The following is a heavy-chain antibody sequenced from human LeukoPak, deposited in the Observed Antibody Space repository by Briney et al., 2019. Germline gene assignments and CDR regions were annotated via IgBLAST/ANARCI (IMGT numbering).Heavy chain of an antibody. V-gene: IGHV1-8*01. D-gene: IGHD3-10*01. CDR1: GYTFTTYD. J-gene: IGHJ4*02. Sequence: ASVKVSCKASGYTFTTYDINWVRQATGQGLEWMGWMNPNSGNAGYAQKFQGRVTMTRNTSMSTAYMELNSLRSEDTAVYYCARANYYGSGKKDLDYWGQGTLVTVSS. CDR2: MNPNSGNA. CDR3: ARANYYGSGKKDLDY.